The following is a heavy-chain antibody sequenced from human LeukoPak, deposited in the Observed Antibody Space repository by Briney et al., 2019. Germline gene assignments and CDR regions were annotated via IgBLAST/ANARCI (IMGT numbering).Heavy chain of an antibody. J-gene: IGHJ4*02. CDR2: IYYSGST. V-gene: IGHV4-59*01. D-gene: IGHD3-22*01. CDR1: GGSISSYY. CDR3: ARGGAYYYDSSGYYLGY. Sequence: SETLSLTCTVSGGSISSYYWSWIRQPPGEGLEWIGYIYYSGSTNYNPSLKSRVTISVDTSKSQFSLKLSSVTAADTAVYYCARGGAYYYDSSGYYLGYWGQGTLVTVSS.